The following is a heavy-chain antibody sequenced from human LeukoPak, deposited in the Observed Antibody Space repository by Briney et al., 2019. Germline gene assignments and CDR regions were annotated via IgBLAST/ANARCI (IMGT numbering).Heavy chain of an antibody. CDR3: ARQVQDYGVDV. CDR2: ISSSSSYI. Sequence: GGSLRLSCAASGFTFSSYSMNWVRQAPGKGLEWVSSISSSSSYIYYADSVKGRFTISRDNAKNSLYLQMNSLRAEDTAVYYCARQVQDYGVDVWGQGTTVTVSS. CDR1: GFTFSSYS. D-gene: IGHD1-1*01. J-gene: IGHJ6*02. V-gene: IGHV3-21*01.